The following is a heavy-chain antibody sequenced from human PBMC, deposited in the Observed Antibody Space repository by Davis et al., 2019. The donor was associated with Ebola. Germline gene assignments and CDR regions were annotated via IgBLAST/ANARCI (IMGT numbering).Heavy chain of an antibody. Sequence: GGSLRLSCAASGFTFSNYAIHWVRQAPGKGLQWVARISYDGSSKYYADSVKGRFTISRDTSKNTVYLQMNSLRSEDTAVYFCARKKMIALNWFDPWGQGTLVTVSS. V-gene: IGHV3-30-3*01. D-gene: IGHD3-22*01. CDR1: GFTFSNYA. CDR3: ARKKMIALNWFDP. J-gene: IGHJ5*02. CDR2: ISYDGSSK.